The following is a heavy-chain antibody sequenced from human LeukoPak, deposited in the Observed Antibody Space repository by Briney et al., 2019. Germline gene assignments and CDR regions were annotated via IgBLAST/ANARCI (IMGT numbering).Heavy chain of an antibody. CDR3: ARVGRVGAAYSFDY. CDR1: GGSFSGYY. Sequence: SETLSLTCAVYGGSFSGYYWSWIRQPPGKGLEWIGEINHSGSTNYNPSLKSRVTISVDTSKNQFSLKLSSVTAADTAVYYCARVGRVGAAYSFDYWGQGTLVTVSS. CDR2: INHSGST. J-gene: IGHJ4*02. D-gene: IGHD1-26*01. V-gene: IGHV4-34*01.